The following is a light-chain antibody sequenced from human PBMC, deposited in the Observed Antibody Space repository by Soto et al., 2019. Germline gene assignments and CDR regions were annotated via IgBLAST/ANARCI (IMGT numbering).Light chain of an antibody. CDR3: TSFTSSNTLV. CDR2: EVS. V-gene: IGLV2-14*01. CDR1: NSDVGGYSY. J-gene: IGLJ1*01. Sequence: QSALTQPASVSGSPGQSLTLSCTGTNSDVGGYSYVSWYQQHSGKAPKLMIYEVSHRPSGVSSRFSGSKSGNTASLTISGLQPEDEADYYCTSFTSSNTLVFGTGTKLTVL.